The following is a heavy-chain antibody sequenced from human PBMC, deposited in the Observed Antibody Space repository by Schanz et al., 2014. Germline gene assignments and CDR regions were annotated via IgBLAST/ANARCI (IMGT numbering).Heavy chain of an antibody. CDR3: ERDNLVSSSWYNYYGMDV. J-gene: IGHJ6*02. V-gene: IGHV1-18*01. D-gene: IGHD6-13*01. Sequence: QVQLVQSGAEVKKPGASVKVSCKASGYTFTSYGISWVRQAPGQGLEWMGWISAYNGNTNYAQKLQGRVTMTTDTATSTAYKAQRSLRSEDTAVNYCERDNLVSSSWYNYYGMDVWGQGTTVTVSS. CDR1: GYTFTSYG. CDR2: ISAYNGNT.